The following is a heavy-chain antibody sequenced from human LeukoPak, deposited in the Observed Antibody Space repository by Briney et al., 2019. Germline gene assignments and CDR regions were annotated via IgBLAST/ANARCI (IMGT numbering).Heavy chain of an antibody. J-gene: IGHJ4*02. CDR2: ISNDGTST. V-gene: IGHV3-74*01. CDR3: ARDVSRISDY. CDR1: GLTFSNYW. Sequence: PGGSLRLSCAVSGLTFSNYWMHWVRQAPGKGLVWVSRISNDGTSTSYADSVKGRFTISRDNAKNSLYLQMNSLRAEDTAVYYCARDVSRISDYWGQGTLVTVSS. D-gene: IGHD2-15*01.